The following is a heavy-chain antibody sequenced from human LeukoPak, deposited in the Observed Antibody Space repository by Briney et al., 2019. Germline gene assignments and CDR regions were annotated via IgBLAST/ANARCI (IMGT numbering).Heavy chain of an antibody. CDR1: GFAVSTSW. Sequence: PGGSLRLSCAASGFAVSTSWMGWVRQAPGKGLEWVASLQDDGSHQYYVDSAKGRFTISRENAKNSLFLQMSSLRVEDTAVYYCARGGGLDVWGQGATVTVSS. J-gene: IGHJ6*02. CDR3: ARGGGLDV. D-gene: IGHD3-16*01. CDR2: LQDDGSHQ. V-gene: IGHV3-7*03.